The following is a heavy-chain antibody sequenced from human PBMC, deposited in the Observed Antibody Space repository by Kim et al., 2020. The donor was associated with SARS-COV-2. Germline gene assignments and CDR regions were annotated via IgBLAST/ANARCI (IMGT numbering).Heavy chain of an antibody. CDR2: ISYDGSKK. D-gene: IGHD1-7*01. CDR3: ARGLRELDT. CDR1: GFTFSNYG. Sequence: GGSLRLSCAASGFTFSNYGMHWVRQAPGKGLEWVALISYDGSKKYYADSVKGRFTISRDNSKNTLYLQMNSLRAEDTAVYYCARGLRELDTWGQGTLGAVSS. J-gene: IGHJ5*02. V-gene: IGHV3-30*03.